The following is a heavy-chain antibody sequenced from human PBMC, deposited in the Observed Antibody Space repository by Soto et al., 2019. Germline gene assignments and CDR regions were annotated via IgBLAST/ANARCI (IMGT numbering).Heavy chain of an antibody. CDR3: AGGDYYHSSGYYFYYYTMDV. CDR2: IYYSGST. J-gene: IGHJ6*02. CDR1: GGSISSYY. Sequence: ASETLSLTCTVSGGSISSYYWSWIRQPPGKGLEWIGYIYYSGSTNYNPSLKSRVTISVDTSKNQFSLKLSSVTAADTAVYYCAGGDYYHSSGYYFYYYTMDVWGQGTTVTVSS. V-gene: IGHV4-59*08. D-gene: IGHD3-22*01.